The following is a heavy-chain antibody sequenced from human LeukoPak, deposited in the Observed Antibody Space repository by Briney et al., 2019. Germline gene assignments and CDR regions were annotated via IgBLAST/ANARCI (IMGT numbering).Heavy chain of an antibody. CDR3: ARGSYDVLTGYSTLGEY. V-gene: IGHV4-39*01. CDR2: IYYSGST. Sequence: ASETLSLTCSVSGGSISGSSYYWGWIRQPPGKGLEWIGSIYYSGSTYYSASLKSRITISMDTSKNQFSLNLSSVTAADTAVYCCARGSYDVLTGYSTLGEYWGQGTLVTVSS. CDR1: GGSISGSSYY. D-gene: IGHD3-9*01. J-gene: IGHJ4*02.